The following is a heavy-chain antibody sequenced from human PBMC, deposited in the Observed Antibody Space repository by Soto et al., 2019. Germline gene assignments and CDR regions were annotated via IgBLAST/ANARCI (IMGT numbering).Heavy chain of an antibody. CDR3: ARTNCGGDCYSPMGWFDP. D-gene: IGHD2-21*02. V-gene: IGHV1-69*02. Sequence: RASVKVSCKASGGTFSSYTISWVRQAPGQGLEWMGRIIPILGIANYAQKFQGRVTITADKSTSTAYMELSSLRSEDTAVYYCARTNCGGDCYSPMGWFDPWGQGTLVTVS. J-gene: IGHJ5*02. CDR2: IIPILGIA. CDR1: GGTFSSYT.